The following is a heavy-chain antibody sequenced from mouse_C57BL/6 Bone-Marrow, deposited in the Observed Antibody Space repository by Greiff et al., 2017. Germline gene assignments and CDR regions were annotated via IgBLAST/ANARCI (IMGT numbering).Heavy chain of an antibody. CDR2: IYPGSGST. D-gene: IGHD1-1*01. CDR3: ARWGDYYGSGAWFAY. V-gene: IGHV1-55*01. Sequence: QVQLQQPGAELVKPGASVKMSCKASGYTFTSYWITWVKQRPGQGLEWIGDIYPGSGSTNYNEKLKSKATLTVDTSSSTDYMQLSRLTSEDSAVYYCARWGDYYGSGAWFAYWGQGTLVTVSA. J-gene: IGHJ3*01. CDR1: GYTFTSYW.